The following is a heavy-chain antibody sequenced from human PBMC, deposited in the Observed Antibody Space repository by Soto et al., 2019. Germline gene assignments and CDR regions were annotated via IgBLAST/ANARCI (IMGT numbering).Heavy chain of an antibody. CDR2: ISYDGSNK. Sequence: PVGSLRLSCAASGFTFSSYGMHWVRQAPGKGLEWVAVISYDGSNKYYADSVKGRFTISRDNSKNTLYLQMNSLRAEDTAVYYCAKEGTSDLGYYGMDVWGQGTTVTVSS. CDR3: AKEGTSDLGYYGMDV. D-gene: IGHD2-2*01. V-gene: IGHV3-30*18. J-gene: IGHJ6*02. CDR1: GFTFSSYG.